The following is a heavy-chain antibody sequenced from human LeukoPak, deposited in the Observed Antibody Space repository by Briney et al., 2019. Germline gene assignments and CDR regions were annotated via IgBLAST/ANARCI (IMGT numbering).Heavy chain of an antibody. CDR1: GYTFTSYD. J-gene: IGHJ1*01. CDR2: MNPNSGNT. V-gene: IGHV1-8*01. D-gene: IGHD3-22*01. Sequence: ASVKVSCKASGYTFTSYDISWVRQATGQGLEWMGWMNPNSGNTGHAQKFQGRATMTRNTSISTAYMELSSLRSEDTAVYYCARGLRDSSGREYFQHWGQGTLVTVSS. CDR3: ARGLRDSSGREYFQH.